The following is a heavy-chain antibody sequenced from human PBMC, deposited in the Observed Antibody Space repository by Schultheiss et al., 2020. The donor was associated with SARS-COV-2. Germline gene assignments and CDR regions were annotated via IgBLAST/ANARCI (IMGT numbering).Heavy chain of an antibody. Sequence: SQTLSLTCAVYGGSFSGYYWSWIRQFPGKGLEWIGEISHGGSTNYNPSLKSRVIISVDTSKNQFSLNLSSVTAADTAVYYCARGDYGSGSYYFDYWGQGALVTVSS. CDR1: GGSFSGYY. J-gene: IGHJ4*02. CDR2: ISHGGST. CDR3: ARGDYGSGSYYFDY. V-gene: IGHV4-34*01. D-gene: IGHD3-10*01.